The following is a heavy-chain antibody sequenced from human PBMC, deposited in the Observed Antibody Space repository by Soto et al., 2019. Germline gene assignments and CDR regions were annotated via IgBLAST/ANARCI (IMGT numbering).Heavy chain of an antibody. Sequence: LETLSLTCTVSGGSISSSSYYWGWIRQPPGKGLEWIGSIYYSGSTYYNPSLKSRVTISVDTSKNQFSLKLSSVTAADTAVYYCASTSVRGYCSGGSCYQFDYWGQGTLVTVSS. V-gene: IGHV4-39*01. CDR3: ASTSVRGYCSGGSCYQFDY. CDR2: IYYSGST. J-gene: IGHJ4*02. D-gene: IGHD2-15*01. CDR1: GGSISSSSYY.